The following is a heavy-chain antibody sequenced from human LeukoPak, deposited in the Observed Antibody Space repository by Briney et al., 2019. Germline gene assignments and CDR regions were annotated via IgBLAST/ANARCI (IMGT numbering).Heavy chain of an antibody. D-gene: IGHD3-9*01. J-gene: IGHJ5*02. CDR1: GFPFSSHW. V-gene: IGHV3-7*01. CDR3: ARSPRYFDWLSGS. Sequence: PGGSLRLSCAASGFPFSSHWMSSVRQPPGKGREGGANIKQDESEKYYVDSVKGRFTIARDKAKNSLYLQMNSLRAEDTAVSYCARSPRYFDWLSGSWGQGALVT. CDR2: IKQDESEK.